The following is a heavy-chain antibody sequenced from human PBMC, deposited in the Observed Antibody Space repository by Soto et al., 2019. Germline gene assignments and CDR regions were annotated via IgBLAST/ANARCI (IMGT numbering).Heavy chain of an antibody. CDR3: VGFWSGFFVPRNRDAFDL. CDR1: GFSLTTSGVG. CDR2: IYWDDDT. J-gene: IGHJ3*01. Sequence: QITLKESGPPLVRPTQTLTLACSLSGFSLTTSGVGVGWIRQPPGKALEFLALIYWDDDTRYRPSLRTRITITEDASKHLVVLTMTNVDPVDTATYYCVGFWSGFFVPRNRDAFDLWGQGTMVTVSS. V-gene: IGHV2-5*02. D-gene: IGHD3-3*01.